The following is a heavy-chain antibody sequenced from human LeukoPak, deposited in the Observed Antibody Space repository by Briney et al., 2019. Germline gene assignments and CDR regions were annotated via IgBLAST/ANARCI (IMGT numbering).Heavy chain of an antibody. CDR1: GGSISSYY. CDR3: ARSVGATTEASFDY. D-gene: IGHD1-26*01. V-gene: IGHV4-59*01. Sequence: SETLSLTCTVSGGSISSYYWSWIRQPPGKGLEWIGYIYYSGSTNYNPSLKSRVTISVDTSKNQFSLKLSSVTAADTAVYYCARSVGATTEASFDYWGQGTLVTVSS. J-gene: IGHJ4*02. CDR2: IYYSGST.